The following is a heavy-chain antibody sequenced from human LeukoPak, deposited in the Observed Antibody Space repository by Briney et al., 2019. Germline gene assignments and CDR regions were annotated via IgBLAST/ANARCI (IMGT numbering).Heavy chain of an antibody. J-gene: IGHJ6*02. Sequence: GTSVKVSGKAAGFTFTSSAMQWVRGARGHRVGWRGGIVVGSGNTNYAQKFQERVTITRDTSTSTAYMELSSLRSEDTAVYYCAAVPMATTDNYYYYGMDVWGQGTPVTVSS. D-gene: IGHD5-12*01. CDR3: AAVPMATTDNYYYYGMDV. CDR1: GFTFTSSA. CDR2: IVVGSGNT. V-gene: IGHV1-58*02.